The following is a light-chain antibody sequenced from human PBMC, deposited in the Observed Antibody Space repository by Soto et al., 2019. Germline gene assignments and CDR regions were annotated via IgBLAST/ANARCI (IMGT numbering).Light chain of an antibody. V-gene: IGKV3-20*01. CDR1: QSVPGSD. CDR3: QQYGNSPLT. J-gene: IGKJ4*01. CDR2: DVS. Sequence: EVVLTQSPGTLSMSPGDRATLSCRASQSVPGSDVAWYQQKPGQAPRLLIYDVSSRATGTPERFSGSGSGTDFTLNIGRLEPEDFAVYYCQQYGNSPLTFGGWTKVDIK.